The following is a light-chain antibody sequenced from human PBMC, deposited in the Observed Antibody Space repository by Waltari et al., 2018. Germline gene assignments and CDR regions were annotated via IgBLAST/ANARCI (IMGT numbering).Light chain of an antibody. CDR3: AAWDDSLNGLS. J-gene: IGLJ2*01. Sequence: QSVLTQPPSASGTPGQRVTIPCSGSSSTIGSNTVNWYQQLPGTAPKLLINSNNQRPSGVPDRFSGSKSGTSASLAISGLQSEDEADYYCAAWDDSLNGLSFGGGTKLTVL. CDR1: SSTIGSNT. CDR2: SNN. V-gene: IGLV1-44*01.